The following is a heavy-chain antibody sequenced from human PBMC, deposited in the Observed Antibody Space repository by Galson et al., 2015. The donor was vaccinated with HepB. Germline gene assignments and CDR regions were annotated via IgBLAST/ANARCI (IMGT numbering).Heavy chain of an antibody. CDR1: GFTFSSYT. CDR2: ISGSSGYI. Sequence: LRLSCAASGFTFSSYTMNWVRQAPGKGLEWVSSISGSSGYIYFADSVKGRFTISRDNAKNSLYLQMNSLRAEDTAVYHCARGGSYSTCDYWGQGTLVTVSS. V-gene: IGHV3-21*01. D-gene: IGHD1-26*01. CDR3: ARGGSYSTCDY. J-gene: IGHJ4*02.